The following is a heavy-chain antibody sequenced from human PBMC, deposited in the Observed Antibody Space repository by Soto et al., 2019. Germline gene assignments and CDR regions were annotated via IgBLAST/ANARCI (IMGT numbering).Heavy chain of an antibody. CDR3: ARAPMVLTRSYFDS. D-gene: IGHD3-22*01. Sequence: SETLSLTCTVSDGSISNFYWSWIRQPPGKGLEWIGYISSSGNTNYNPSLKSLVSISVDTSKNQFSLNLTSVTAADTAVYYCARAPMVLTRSYFDSWGQGTPVTVSS. CDR1: DGSISNFY. CDR2: ISSSGNT. V-gene: IGHV4-59*01. J-gene: IGHJ4*02.